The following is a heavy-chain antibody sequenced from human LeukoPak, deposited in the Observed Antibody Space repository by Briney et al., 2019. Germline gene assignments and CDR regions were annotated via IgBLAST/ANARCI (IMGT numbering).Heavy chain of an antibody. Sequence: SETLSLTCTVSGGSISSYYWSWIRQPPGKGLEWIGYIYYSGSTNYNPSLKSRVTISVDTSKNQFSLKLSSVTAADTAVYYCARGLQSHRYYYGMDVWGQGTAVTVSS. CDR1: GGSISSYY. CDR3: ARGLQSHRYYYGMDV. J-gene: IGHJ6*02. CDR2: IYYSGST. V-gene: IGHV4-59*01.